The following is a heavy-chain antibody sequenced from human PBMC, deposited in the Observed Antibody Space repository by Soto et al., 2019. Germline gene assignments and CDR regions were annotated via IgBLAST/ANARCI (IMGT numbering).Heavy chain of an antibody. J-gene: IGHJ4*02. D-gene: IGHD5-12*01. CDR2: ISGSGGST. Sequence: GGSLRLSCAASGFTFSSYAMSWVRQAPGKGLEWVSAISGSGGSTYYADSVKGRFTISRDNSKNTLYLQMNSLRAEDTAVYYCAPRTLNIVATKGDYFDYWGQGTLVTVSS. V-gene: IGHV3-23*01. CDR1: GFTFSSYA. CDR3: APRTLNIVATKGDYFDY.